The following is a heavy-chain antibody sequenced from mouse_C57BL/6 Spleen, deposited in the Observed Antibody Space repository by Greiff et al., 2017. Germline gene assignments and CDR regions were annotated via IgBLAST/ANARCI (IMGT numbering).Heavy chain of an antibody. CDR1: GYTFTDYE. Sequence: VQRVESGAELVRPGASVTLSCKASGYTFTDYEMHWVKQTPVHGLEWIGAIDPETGGTAYNQKFKGKAILTADKSSSTAYMELRSLTSEDSAVYYCTRTSSYDGYYVNFDDWGQGTTLTVSS. CDR3: TRTSSYDGYYVNFDD. D-gene: IGHD2-3*01. J-gene: IGHJ2*01. CDR2: IDPETGGT. V-gene: IGHV1-15*01.